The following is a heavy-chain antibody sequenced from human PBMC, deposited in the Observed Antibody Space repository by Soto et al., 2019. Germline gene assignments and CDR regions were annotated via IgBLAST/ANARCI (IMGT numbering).Heavy chain of an antibody. Sequence: GGSLRLSCAASGFTFSSYGMHWVRQAPGKGLEWVAVISYDGSNKYYADSVKGRFTISRDNSKNTLYLQMNSLRAEDTAVYYCAKDNDYGDYRAGYFDYWGQGTLVTVSS. J-gene: IGHJ4*02. V-gene: IGHV3-30*18. D-gene: IGHD4-17*01. CDR3: AKDNDYGDYRAGYFDY. CDR2: ISYDGSNK. CDR1: GFTFSSYG.